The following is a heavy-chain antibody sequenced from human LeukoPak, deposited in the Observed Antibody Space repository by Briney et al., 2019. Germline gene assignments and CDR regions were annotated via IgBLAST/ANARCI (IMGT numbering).Heavy chain of an antibody. Sequence: PGGSLRLSCAASGFTFSSYSMNWVRQAPGKGLEWVSSISSSSSYIYYADSVKGRFTISRDNAKNSLYLQMNSLRAEDTAIYYCARDPYNGNYGDSYYYMDVWGKGTTVTISS. CDR3: ARDPYNGNYGDSYYYMDV. CDR2: ISSSSSYI. V-gene: IGHV3-21*01. J-gene: IGHJ6*03. D-gene: IGHD1-26*01. CDR1: GFTFSSYS.